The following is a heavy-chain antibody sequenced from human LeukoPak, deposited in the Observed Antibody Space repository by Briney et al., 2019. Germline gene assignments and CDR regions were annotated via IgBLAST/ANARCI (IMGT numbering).Heavy chain of an antibody. CDR3: AKASWVSSTDAVR. V-gene: IGHV3-30*02. CDR1: GFALSSSG. D-gene: IGHD3-16*01. CDR2: IWYDGSNK. Sequence: GGSLRLSCAASGFALSSSGMHRVRQAPGKGLEWVAFIWYDGSNKYYADSVKGRFTLSSDGSRNTVYFQLNNLRVEDTAIYYCAKASWVSSTDAVRWGQGTLVTVSS. J-gene: IGHJ4*02.